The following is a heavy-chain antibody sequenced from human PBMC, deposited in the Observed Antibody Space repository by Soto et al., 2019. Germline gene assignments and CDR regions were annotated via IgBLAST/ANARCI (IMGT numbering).Heavy chain of an antibody. J-gene: IGHJ6*02. CDR2: IYSGGST. D-gene: IGHD1-26*01. Sequence: HPGGSLRLSCAASGFTVSSNYMSWVRQAPGKGLEWVSVIYSGGSTYYADSVKGRFTISRDNSKNTLYLQMNSLRAEDTAVYYCATEWELLIPTARGMDVWGQGTTVTVSS. CDR1: GFTVSSNY. V-gene: IGHV3-66*01. CDR3: ATEWELLIPTARGMDV.